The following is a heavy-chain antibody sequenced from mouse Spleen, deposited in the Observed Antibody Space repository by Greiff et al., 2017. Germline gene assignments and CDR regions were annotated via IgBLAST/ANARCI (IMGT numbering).Heavy chain of an antibody. D-gene: IGHD2-10*01. V-gene: IGHV2-2*01. J-gene: IGHJ4*01. CDR1: GFSLTSYG. CDR2: IWSGGST. Sequence: VQLVESGPGLVQPSQSLSITCTVSGFSLTSYGVHWVRQSPGKGLEWLGVIWSGGSTDYNAAFISRLSISKDNSKSQVFFKMNSLQADDTSIYYCARSLLWSTTGAMDYWGQGTSVTVSS. CDR3: ARSLLWSTTGAMDY.